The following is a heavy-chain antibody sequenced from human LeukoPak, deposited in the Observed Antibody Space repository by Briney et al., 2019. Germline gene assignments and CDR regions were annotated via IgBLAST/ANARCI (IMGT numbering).Heavy chain of an antibody. CDR1: GYTFTYYY. D-gene: IGHD6-13*01. V-gene: IGHV1-69-2*01. CDR3: APRRRYSSSWVDY. J-gene: IGHJ4*02. CDR2: VDPEDGET. Sequence: ASVKVSCKASGYTFTYYYMHWVQQAPGKGLEWMGRVDPEDGETIYAEKFQGRVTIPADRSTDTAYMELSSLRSEDRAVYYCAPRRRYSSSWVDYWGQGTLVTVSS.